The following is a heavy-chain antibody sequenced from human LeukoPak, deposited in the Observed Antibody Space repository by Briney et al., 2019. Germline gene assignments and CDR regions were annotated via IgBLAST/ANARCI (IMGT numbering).Heavy chain of an antibody. D-gene: IGHD6-6*01. CDR3: ARGSQAPHIAARGESFDY. V-gene: IGHV4-59*08. CDR2: IYYSGST. CDR1: GGSISSYY. Sequence: MPSETLSLTCTVSGGSISSYYWSWIRQPPGKGLEWIGYIYYSGSTKYNPSLKSRLTISVDTSKNQFSLKLSSVTAADAAVYYGARGSQAPHIAARGESFDYWGQGTLVTVSS. J-gene: IGHJ4*01.